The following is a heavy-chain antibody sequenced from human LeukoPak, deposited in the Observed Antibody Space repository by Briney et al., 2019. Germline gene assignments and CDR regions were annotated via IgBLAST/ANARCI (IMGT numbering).Heavy chain of an antibody. J-gene: IGHJ2*01. CDR3: ARGRGTTMVRGVITNYFDL. V-gene: IGHV1-2*02. D-gene: IGHD3-10*01. CDR1: GYTFTGYY. Sequence: ASVKVSCKASGYTFTGYYMHWVRQAPGQGLEWMGWIDHNSGGTNHAQKFLGSVTMHGDTSINTAFMELSRLRSDDTAIYYCARGRGTTMVRGVITNYFDLWGRGSLVTVSS. CDR2: IDHNSGGT.